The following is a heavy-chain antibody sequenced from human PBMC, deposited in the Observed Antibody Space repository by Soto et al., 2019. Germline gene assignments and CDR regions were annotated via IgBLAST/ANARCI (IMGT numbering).Heavy chain of an antibody. V-gene: IGHV4-39*01. J-gene: IGHJ4*02. CDR1: GASITSSDYY. CDR3: ARHPRDGYNYGGSGIFDY. Sequence: SETLSLTCTVSGASITSSDYYWAWIRQPPGKGLQFVGTIYYSGSTYYNPSLTSRVTISVDTSKNQFSLKLSSVTAADTAVYYCARHPRDGYNYGGSGIFDYWGPGTLVTVSS. CDR2: IYYSGST. D-gene: IGHD5-12*01.